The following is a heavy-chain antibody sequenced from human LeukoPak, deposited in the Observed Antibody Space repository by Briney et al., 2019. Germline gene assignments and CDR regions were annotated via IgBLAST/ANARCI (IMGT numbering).Heavy chain of an antibody. V-gene: IGHV3-30*04. CDR3: ATPLTSKWSSSWYSGHFDY. CDR1: GFSFSDYA. CDR2: ISADGRDR. Sequence: GGSLRLSCVASGFSFSDYAMHWVRQAPGKGLEGGAVISADGRDRSYIDSVGGRFTISRDNSKTTVFLQMNSLEVEDTAVYYCATPLTSKWSSSWYSGHFDYWGQGALVTVPS. D-gene: IGHD6-13*01. J-gene: IGHJ4*02.